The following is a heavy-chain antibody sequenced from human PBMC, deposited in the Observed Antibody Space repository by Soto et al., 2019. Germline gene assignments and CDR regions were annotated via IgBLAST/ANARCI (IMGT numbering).Heavy chain of an antibody. CDR3: ARGFGSDTAMAREGYYYYYGMDV. Sequence: SETLSLTCTVSGGSISSGGYYWSWIRQHPGKGLEWIGYIYYSGSTYYNPSLKSRVTISVDTSKNQFSLKLSSVTAADTAVYYCARGFGSDTAMAREGYYYYYGMDVWGQGTTVTVSS. D-gene: IGHD5-18*01. CDR1: GGSISSGGYY. CDR2: IYYSGST. V-gene: IGHV4-31*03. J-gene: IGHJ6*02.